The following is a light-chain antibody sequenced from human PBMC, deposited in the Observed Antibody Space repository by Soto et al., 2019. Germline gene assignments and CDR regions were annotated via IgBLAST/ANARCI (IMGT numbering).Light chain of an antibody. CDR2: DAS. CDR3: QQRTNWPVYT. V-gene: IGKV3-11*01. CDR1: QSVSRY. Sequence: EIVLTQSPATLSLSPGERATLSCRASQSVSRYLAWYQQKPGQAPRLLIYDASNRATGIPARFSGSGSGTDFTLSISSLEPEGFAVYYCQQRTNWPVYTFGQGTKLEIK. J-gene: IGKJ2*01.